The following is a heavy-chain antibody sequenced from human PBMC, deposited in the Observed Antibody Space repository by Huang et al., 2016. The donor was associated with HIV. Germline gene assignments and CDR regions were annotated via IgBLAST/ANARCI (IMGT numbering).Heavy chain of an antibody. V-gene: IGHV3-21*01. Sequence: DVQLVESGGGLVKPGGSLRLSCAASGFSFDSFAMHWVRQAPGKGLGGVASITASGIFKDYAGSLTGRFTVSRDNAKNSLYLQMNSLRPEDTAVYYCVRENYGSGSTLHWFDPWGQGTLVTVSS. D-gene: IGHD3-10*01. CDR1: GFSFDSFA. CDR3: VRENYGSGSTLHWFDP. J-gene: IGHJ5*02. CDR2: ITASGIFK.